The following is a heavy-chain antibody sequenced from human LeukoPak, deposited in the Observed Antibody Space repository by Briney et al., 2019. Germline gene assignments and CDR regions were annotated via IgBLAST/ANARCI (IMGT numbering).Heavy chain of an antibody. Sequence: GRSLRLSCAASGFTFSSYVMHWVRQAPGKGLEWVALISSDGSNKYYADSAKGRFTISRENSKNTLYLQMNSLRAEDTASYYCAKHRQQWLAYYFDCWGQGTLVTVSS. V-gene: IGHV3-30*18. CDR1: GFTFSSYV. D-gene: IGHD6-19*01. J-gene: IGHJ4*02. CDR3: AKHRQQWLAYYFDC. CDR2: ISSDGSNK.